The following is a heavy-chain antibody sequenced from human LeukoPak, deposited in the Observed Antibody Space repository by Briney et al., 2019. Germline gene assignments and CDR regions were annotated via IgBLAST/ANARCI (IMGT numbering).Heavy chain of an antibody. V-gene: IGHV1-2*02. J-gene: IGHJ3*02. CDR1: GYTFTGYY. D-gene: IGHD4-17*01. CDR3: ARGYGDYEDAFDI. CDR2: INPNSGGT. Sequence: ASVKVSCNASGYTFTGYYMHWVRQAPGQGLEWMGWINPNSGGTNYAQKFHGRVNMTRDTSISTAYMELSRLRSDDTAVYYCARGYGDYEDAFDIWGQGTMVTVSS.